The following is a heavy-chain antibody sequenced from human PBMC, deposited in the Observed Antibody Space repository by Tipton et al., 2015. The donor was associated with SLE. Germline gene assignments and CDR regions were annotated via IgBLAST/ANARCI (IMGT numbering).Heavy chain of an antibody. CDR3: AKDLFGVVIGLGYYGMDV. V-gene: IGHV3-30*04. J-gene: IGHJ6*02. Sequence: SLRLSCAASGFTFSIYAIHWVRQAPGKGLEWVAVISYDGSNKHYADSVKGRFTISRDNSKNTLYLQMNSLRAEDTAVYYCAKDLFGVVIGLGYYGMDVWGQGTTVTVSS. CDR2: ISYDGSNK. CDR1: GFTFSIYA. D-gene: IGHD3-3*01.